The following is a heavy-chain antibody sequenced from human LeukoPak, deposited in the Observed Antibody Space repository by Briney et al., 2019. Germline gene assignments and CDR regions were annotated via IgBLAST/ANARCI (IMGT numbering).Heavy chain of an antibody. CDR2: IYPGDSDT. J-gene: IGHJ6*03. V-gene: IGHV5-51*01. Sequence: GESLKISCKGSGYSFTNYWIGWVRQMPGKGLEWMGIIYPGDSDTRYSPSFQGQVTISADKSISTAYLQWSSLKASDTAMYYCASAGFHGARYGHYYMDVWGKGTTVTVSS. CDR3: ASAGFHGARYGHYYMDV. CDR1: GYSFTNYW. D-gene: IGHD1-1*01.